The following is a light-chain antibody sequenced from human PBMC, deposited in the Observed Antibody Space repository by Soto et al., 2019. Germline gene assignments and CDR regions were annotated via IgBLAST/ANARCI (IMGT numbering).Light chain of an antibody. CDR1: SSNIGAGYD. CDR3: QSYDSSLSGV. J-gene: IGLJ1*01. CDR2: GNS. V-gene: IGLV1-40*01. Sequence: QAVVTQPPSVSGAPGQRVTISCTGSSSNIGAGYDVHWYQQFPGTAPKLLIYGNSNRPSGVPDRFSGSKSGTSASLAITGLQAEDEADYYCQSYDSSLSGVFGSGTKLPS.